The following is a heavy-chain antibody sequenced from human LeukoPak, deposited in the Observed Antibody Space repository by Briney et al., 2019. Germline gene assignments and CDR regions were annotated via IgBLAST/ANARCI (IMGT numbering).Heavy chain of an antibody. Sequence: GGSLRLSCAASGFTFSSYSMNWVRQAPGKGLEWISYISSSSSTIYYTDSVKGRFTVSRDNAKNSLHLQMNSLKTEDTAVYYCATEYSVHAFDIWGLGTMVTVSS. D-gene: IGHD6-6*01. V-gene: IGHV3-48*01. CDR3: ATEYSVHAFDI. CDR2: ISSSSSTI. CDR1: GFTFSSYS. J-gene: IGHJ3*02.